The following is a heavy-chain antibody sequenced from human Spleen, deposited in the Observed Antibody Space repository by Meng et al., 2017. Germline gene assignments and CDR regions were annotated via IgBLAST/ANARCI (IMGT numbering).Heavy chain of an antibody. CDR3: AREGRTIFGVVIPLYWYFDL. Sequence: ASVKVSCKASGYTFNGYYMQWVRQAPGQGLEWMGWINPNSGGTNYAQKFQGGVTMTRDTSISTAYMELSRLRSDDTAVYYCAREGRTIFGVVIPLYWYFDLWGRGTLVTVSS. CDR1: GYTFNGYY. V-gene: IGHV1-2*02. CDR2: INPNSGGT. J-gene: IGHJ2*01. D-gene: IGHD3-3*01.